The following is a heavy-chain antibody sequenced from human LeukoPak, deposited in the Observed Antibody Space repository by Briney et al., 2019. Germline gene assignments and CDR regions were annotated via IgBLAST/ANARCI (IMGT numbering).Heavy chain of an antibody. CDR2: LSYDGSKK. Sequence: PGGCLRLSRAASGFTFSSYGMHWGPQAPRKGVGRGAVLSYDGSKKYYADSVRGRFTISRDNSKNTLYLQMSSLRDEDTAVSYFAKDDAIAAAERPWALFAGYWGQGTLVTVSS. D-gene: IGHD6-13*01. J-gene: IGHJ4*01. CDR1: GFTFSSYG. V-gene: IGHV3-30*18. CDR3: AKDDAIAAAERPWALFAGY.